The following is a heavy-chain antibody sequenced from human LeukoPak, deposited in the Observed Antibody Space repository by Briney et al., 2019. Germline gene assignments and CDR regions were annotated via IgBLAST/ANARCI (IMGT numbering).Heavy chain of an antibody. Sequence: GGSLRLSCAASGFTFSGSAMHWVRQASGKGLEWVGRIRSKANSYATAYAASVKGRFTISRDDPKNTAYLQMNSLKTEDTAVYYCTSLIAARHRIYYYYYMDVWGKGTTVTVSS. D-gene: IGHD6-6*01. CDR3: TSLIAARHRIYYYYYMDV. CDR1: GFTFSGSA. J-gene: IGHJ6*03. V-gene: IGHV3-73*01. CDR2: IRSKANSYAT.